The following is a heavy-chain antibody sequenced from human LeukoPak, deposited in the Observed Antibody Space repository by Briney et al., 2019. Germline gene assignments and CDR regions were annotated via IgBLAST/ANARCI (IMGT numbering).Heavy chain of an antibody. Sequence: GGSLRLSCAASGFIFSSYWMNWVRQAPGKGLEWVASIKQSGSEIYYVDSVKGRFTISRDNAKNSLYLQMNSLRAEDTAVYYCAELGITMIGGVWGKGTTVTISS. V-gene: IGHV3-7*01. D-gene: IGHD3-10*02. CDR3: AELGITMIGGV. CDR1: GFIFSSYW. CDR2: IKQSGSEI. J-gene: IGHJ6*04.